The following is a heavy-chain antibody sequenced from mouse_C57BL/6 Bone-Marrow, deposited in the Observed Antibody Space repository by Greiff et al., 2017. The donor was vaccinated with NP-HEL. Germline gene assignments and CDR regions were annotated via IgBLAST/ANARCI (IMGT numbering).Heavy chain of an antibody. CDR3: ARDRGYYYGSSPDY. Sequence: EVMLVESGGGLVKPGGSLKLSCAASGFTFSSYAMSWVRQTPEKRLEWVATISDGGSYTYYPDNVKGRFTISRDNAKNNLYLQMSHLKSEDTAMYYCARDRGYYYGSSPDYWGQGTTLTVSS. V-gene: IGHV5-4*01. CDR1: GFTFSSYA. J-gene: IGHJ2*01. D-gene: IGHD1-1*01. CDR2: ISDGGSYT.